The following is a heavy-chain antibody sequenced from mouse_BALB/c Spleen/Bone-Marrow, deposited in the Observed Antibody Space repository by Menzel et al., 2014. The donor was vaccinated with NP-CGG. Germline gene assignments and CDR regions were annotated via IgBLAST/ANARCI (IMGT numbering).Heavy chain of an antibody. J-gene: IGHJ2*01. CDR3: ARGGISVDY. CDR2: IYPGDGDT. V-gene: IGHV1-80*01. CDR1: GYAFSVYW. Sequence: QVQLQQFGAELVRPGSSVKISCKASGYAFSVYWMNWVKQRPGQGLEWIGQIYPGDGDTNYNGKFKGGATLTADKSSNTAYMQLSSLTSEDSAVYFCARGGISVDYWGQGTTLTVSS.